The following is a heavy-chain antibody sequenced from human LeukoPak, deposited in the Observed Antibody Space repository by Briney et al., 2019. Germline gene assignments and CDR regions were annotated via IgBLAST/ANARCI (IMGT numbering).Heavy chain of an antibody. CDR1: GGTFSSYA. D-gene: IGHD3-10*01. CDR3: ARGRFPHLWFGELRHHTAFDY. CDR2: IIPIFGTA. J-gene: IGHJ4*02. Sequence: SVKVSCKASGGTFSSYAISWVRQAPGQGLEWMGGIIPIFGTANYAQKFQGRVTITADKSTSTAYMELSSLRSEDTAVYYCARGRFPHLWFGELRHHTAFDYWGQGTLVTVSS. V-gene: IGHV1-69*06.